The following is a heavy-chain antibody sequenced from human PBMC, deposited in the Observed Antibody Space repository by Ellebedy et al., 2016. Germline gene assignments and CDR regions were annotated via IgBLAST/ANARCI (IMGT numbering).Heavy chain of an antibody. CDR3: VRGINSDS. V-gene: IGHV3-53*01. CDR1: GIAVSGNY. J-gene: IGHJ4*02. CDR2: IHAGGAT. D-gene: IGHD1-14*01. Sequence: GESLKISCAVSGIAVSGNYMSWVRQAPGAGLDWVSIIHAGGATFYADSVKGRFTMSRDISKNTVYLQMDSLSVEDTAVYYCVRGINSDSWGQGTLVTVSS.